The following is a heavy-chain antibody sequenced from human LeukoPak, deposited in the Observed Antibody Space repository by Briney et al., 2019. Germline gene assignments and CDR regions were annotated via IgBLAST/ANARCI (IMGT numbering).Heavy chain of an antibody. Sequence: PSETLSLTCAVSGGSIGDSGYSWNYIRQSPGKGLEWIGYIYPSGGTTYNPSLKSRVTISRDRSKNQFSLKLTSVTVADTAVYYCARLTYYGSGSTYYGFEVWGQGTTVIVSS. D-gene: IGHD3-10*01. J-gene: IGHJ6*02. CDR2: IYPSGGT. V-gene: IGHV4-30-2*06. CDR1: GGSIGDSGYS. CDR3: ARLTYYGSGSTYYGFEV.